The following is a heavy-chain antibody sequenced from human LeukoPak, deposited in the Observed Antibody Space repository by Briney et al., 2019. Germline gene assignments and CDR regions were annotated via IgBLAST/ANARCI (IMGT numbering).Heavy chain of an antibody. CDR2: IKQDGSEK. D-gene: IGHD3-10*01. V-gene: IGHV3-7*04. J-gene: IGHJ4*02. Sequence: GGSLRLSCAASGFTYSSYWMSWVRQAPGKGLEWVANIKQDGSEKYYVDSVKGRFTISRDNAKNSLYLQMNSLRAEDTAVYYCASDREYYYGSGSFDYWGQGTLVTVSS. CDR3: ASDREYYYGSGSFDY. CDR1: GFTYSSYW.